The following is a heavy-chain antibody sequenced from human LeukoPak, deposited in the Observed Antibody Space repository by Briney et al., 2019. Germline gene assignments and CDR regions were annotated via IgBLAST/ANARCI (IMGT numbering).Heavy chain of an antibody. CDR3: ARDVYYDILTGDYYYYMDV. CDR1: GYTFTSYG. CDR2: ISAYNGNT. Sequence: VASVKVSCKASGYTFTSYGISWVRQAPGQGLEWMGWISAYNGNTSYAQKLQGRVTMTTDTSTSTAYMELRSLRSDDTAVYYCARDVYYDILTGDYYYYMDVWGKGTTVTVSS. V-gene: IGHV1-18*01. J-gene: IGHJ6*03. D-gene: IGHD3-9*01.